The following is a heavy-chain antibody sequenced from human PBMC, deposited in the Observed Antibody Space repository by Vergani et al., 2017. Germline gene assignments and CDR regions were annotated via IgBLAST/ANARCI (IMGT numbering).Heavy chain of an antibody. D-gene: IGHD5-12*01. J-gene: IGHJ6*02. CDR2: ISGSGGST. Sequence: EVQLLESGRDLVQPGGSLRLSCAASGFTFNHYAMNWVRQAPGKGLEWVSGISGSGGSTYYAGSVKGRFTISSDSSKNRLYLQMNSLSAGDTAVYYCAKANPLNSGYYYRYYYRAMDVWGQGTTVTVSS. CDR3: AKANPLNSGYYYRYYYRAMDV. CDR1: GFTFNHYA. V-gene: IGHV3-23*01.